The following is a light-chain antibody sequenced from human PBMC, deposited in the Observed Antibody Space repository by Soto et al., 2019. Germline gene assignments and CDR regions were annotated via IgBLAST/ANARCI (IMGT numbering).Light chain of an antibody. V-gene: IGLV2-23*01. Sequence: QSALTQPASVSGSPGQSIAISCTGTSSDFGNYNLVSWYQQHSGKAPKLMIYEGTKRPSGVSDRFSGSKSGNTASLTISGLQAEDEADYYCCSYASTGTYVFGAGTKLTVL. CDR3: CSYASTGTYV. CDR2: EGT. CDR1: SSDFGNYNL. J-gene: IGLJ1*01.